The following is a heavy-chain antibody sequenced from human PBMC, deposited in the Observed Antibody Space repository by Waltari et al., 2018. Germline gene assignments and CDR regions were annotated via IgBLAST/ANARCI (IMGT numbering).Heavy chain of an antibody. CDR2: MQYRGST. CDR1: GGSISTNYN. CDR3: GRVAFGDDGGYFQH. Sequence: QLQLQESGPGLVKPSETLSLPCTVSGGSISTNYNWAWIHQPPGKGLEWMGNMQYRGSTFYNPSLKSRVTISLDTSMNQFSLRLTSVNAADTAVYFCGRVAFGDDGGYFQHWGQGTLVTISS. V-gene: IGHV4-39*01. D-gene: IGHD4-17*01. J-gene: IGHJ1*01.